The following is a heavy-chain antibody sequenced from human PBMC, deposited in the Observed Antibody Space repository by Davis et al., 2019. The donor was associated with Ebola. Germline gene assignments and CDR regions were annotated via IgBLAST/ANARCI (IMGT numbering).Heavy chain of an antibody. D-gene: IGHD6-19*01. CDR1: GFTFSSYS. CDR3: ARGSSAFGFDY. Sequence: GESLKISCAASGFTFSSYSMNWVRQAPGKGLEWVSSISSSSSYIYYADSVKGRFTISRNNAKNSLYLQMNSLRAEDTAVYYCARGSSAFGFDYWGQGTLVTVSS. CDR2: ISSSSSYI. V-gene: IGHV3-21*01. J-gene: IGHJ4*02.